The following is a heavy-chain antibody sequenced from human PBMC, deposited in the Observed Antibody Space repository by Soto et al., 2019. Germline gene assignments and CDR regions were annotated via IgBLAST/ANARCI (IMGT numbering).Heavy chain of an antibody. CDR1: GYTFTGYY. CDR3: ARDGGGSGGPNELGGGMDV. J-gene: IGHJ6*02. V-gene: IGHV1-2*02. Sequence: ASVKVSCKASGYTFTGYYMHWVRQAPGQGLEWMGWINPNSGGTNYAQKFQGRVTMTRDTSISTAYMELSRLRSDDTAVYYCARDGGGSGGPNELGGGMDVWGRGSTVTVSS. D-gene: IGHD6-19*01. CDR2: INPNSGGT.